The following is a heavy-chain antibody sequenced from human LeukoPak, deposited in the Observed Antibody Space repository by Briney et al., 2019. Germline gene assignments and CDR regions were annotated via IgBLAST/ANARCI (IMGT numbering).Heavy chain of an antibody. D-gene: IGHD3-22*01. Sequence: PSETLSLTCTVSGGSISSYCWSWIRQPPGKGLEWIGYIYYSGSTNYNPSLKSRVTISVDTSKNQFSLKLSSVTAADTAVYYCARVGYYYDSSGYSDAFDIWGQGTMVTLSS. CDR2: IYYSGST. J-gene: IGHJ3*02. V-gene: IGHV4-59*01. CDR3: ARVGYYYDSSGYSDAFDI. CDR1: GGSISSYC.